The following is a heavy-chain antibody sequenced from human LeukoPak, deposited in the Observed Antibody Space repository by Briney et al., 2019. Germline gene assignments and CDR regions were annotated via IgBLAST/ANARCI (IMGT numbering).Heavy chain of an antibody. CDR3: ARVPFQHYYGSGSYYDF. Sequence: SETLSLTCAVYGGSLSGYYWSWIRQPPGKGREWSGEINHRGSTNYNPSLKSRVTISVDTSKNQFSLKLSSVTAADTAVYYCARVPFQHYYGSGSYYDFWGQGTLVTVSS. CDR2: INHRGST. V-gene: IGHV4-34*01. D-gene: IGHD3-10*01. CDR1: GGSLSGYY. J-gene: IGHJ4*02.